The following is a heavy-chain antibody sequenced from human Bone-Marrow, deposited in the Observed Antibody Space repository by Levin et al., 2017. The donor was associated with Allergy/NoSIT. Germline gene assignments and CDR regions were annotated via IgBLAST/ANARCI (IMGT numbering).Heavy chain of an antibody. Sequence: LSLTCAASGFTFSSSWMHWVRQAPGKGLVWVSRINSDGSSTSYADSVKGRFTISRDNAKNTLYLQMNSLRAEDTEVYYCARERRVSDAFDIWGQGTKVTVSS. CDR2: INSDGSST. V-gene: IGHV3-74*01. D-gene: IGHD5/OR15-5a*01. CDR3: ARERRVSDAFDI. CDR1: GFTFSSSW. J-gene: IGHJ3*02.